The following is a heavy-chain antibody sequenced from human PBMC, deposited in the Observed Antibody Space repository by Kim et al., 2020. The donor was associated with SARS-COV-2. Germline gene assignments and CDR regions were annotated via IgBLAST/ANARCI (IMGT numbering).Heavy chain of an antibody. Sequence: SETLSRTCTVSGESIISNDYYWGWVRQAPGKGPEWIGSVYFTGSTYFNPSLKGRVSISVDTSKSQFSLRLDSVTAAATAAYFCARDANDLVTGYSPFDP. D-gene: IGHD3-9*01. CDR2: VYFTGST. J-gene: IGHJ5*02. CDR3: ARDANDLVTGYSPFDP. CDR1: GESIISNDYY. V-gene: IGHV4-39*07.